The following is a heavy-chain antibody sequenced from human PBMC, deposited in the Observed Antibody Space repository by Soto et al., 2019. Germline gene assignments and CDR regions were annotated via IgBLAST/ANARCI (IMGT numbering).Heavy chain of an antibody. CDR1: GFSLSTSGMR. D-gene: IGHD1-1*01. V-gene: IGHV2-70*04. Sequence: SGPTLVNPTPTLTLTCTFSGFSLSTSGMRVSWIRQPPGKALEWLARIDWDDDNFYSTSLKTRLTISKDTSKNQVVLTMTNMDPVDTATYYCARIPTTRTYLDYWGQGTLVTVSS. CDR3: ARIPTTRTYLDY. J-gene: IGHJ4*02. CDR2: IDWDDDN.